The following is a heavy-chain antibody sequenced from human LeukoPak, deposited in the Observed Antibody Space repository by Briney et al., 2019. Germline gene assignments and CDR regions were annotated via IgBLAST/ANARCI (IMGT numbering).Heavy chain of an antibody. V-gene: IGHV4-59*01. J-gene: IGHJ6*03. CDR2: VYYSGST. CDR3: ARYGYCSGGSCSTQYYYYYYYMDV. D-gene: IGHD2-15*01. Sequence: SETLSLTCTVSGGSISSYDWSWIRQPPGQGLERIGYVYYSGSTNYNHSLKSRVTISVDTSKDQFSLKLSSVTAADTAVYYCARYGYCSGGSCSTQYYYYYYYMDVWGKGTTVTVSS. CDR1: GGSISSYD.